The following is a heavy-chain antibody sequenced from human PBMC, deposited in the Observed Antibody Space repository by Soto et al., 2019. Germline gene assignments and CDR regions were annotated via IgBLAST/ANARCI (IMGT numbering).Heavy chain of an antibody. J-gene: IGHJ4*02. CDR2: IYYSGST. V-gene: IGHV4-39*02. D-gene: IGHD3-10*01. Sequence: PSETLSLTCTVSGGSISSSSYYWGWIRQPPGKGLEWIGNIYYSGSTYYNPSLKSRVTISVDTSKNQFSLKLSSVTAADTAVYYCARDARGDEAPMDYWGQGTLVTVSS. CDR3: ARDARGDEAPMDY. CDR1: GGSISSSSYY.